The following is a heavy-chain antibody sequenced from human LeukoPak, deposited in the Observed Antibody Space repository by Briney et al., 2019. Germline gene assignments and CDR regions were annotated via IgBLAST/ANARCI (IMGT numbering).Heavy chain of an antibody. D-gene: IGHD1-26*01. CDR2: ISTDGSST. CDR1: GFTFSNYW. V-gene: IGHV3-74*01. J-gene: IGHJ4*02. CDR3: ASRISSGNYFFDY. Sequence: GGSLRLSCAASGFTFSNYWMFWVRHVPGKGLVWVSRISTDGSSTTYADSVKGRFTISRDNAMNTLYLQMNSLRAEDTAVYYCASRISSGNYFFDYWGQGTLVTVSS.